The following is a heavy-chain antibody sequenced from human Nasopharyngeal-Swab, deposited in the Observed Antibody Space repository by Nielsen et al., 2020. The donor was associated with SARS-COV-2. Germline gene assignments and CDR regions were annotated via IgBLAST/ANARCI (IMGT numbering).Heavy chain of an antibody. CDR1: AFIFSCCG. J-gene: IGHJ4*02. Sequence: GGSLRLSCAVPAFIFSCCGMHWVRQALGKGLEWVAVISHDGSYKDYADSVKGRFTISRDDSKSTLYLQMNSLRTEDTAVYYCARWAGDSSGYYSDYWGQGTLVTVSS. V-gene: IGHV3-30*03. CDR2: ISHDGSYK. CDR3: ARWAGDSSGYYSDY. D-gene: IGHD3-22*01.